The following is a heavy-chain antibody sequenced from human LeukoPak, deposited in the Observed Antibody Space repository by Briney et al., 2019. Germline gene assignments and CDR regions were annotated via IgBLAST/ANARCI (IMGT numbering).Heavy chain of an antibody. Sequence: GGSLRLSCAASGFTFSSFSMNWVRQAPGKGPEWVSYISISSSTTYYADSVKGRFSISRDNAKSSLHLQMNSLRGEDTAVYYCAEDPGYQPPGYYMDVWGKGTTVTVSS. D-gene: IGHD2-2*01. V-gene: IGHV3-48*04. J-gene: IGHJ6*03. CDR3: AEDPGYQPPGYYMDV. CDR2: ISISSSTT. CDR1: GFTFSSFS.